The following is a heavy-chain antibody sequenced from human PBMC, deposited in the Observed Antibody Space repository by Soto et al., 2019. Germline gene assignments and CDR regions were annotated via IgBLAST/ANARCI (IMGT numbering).Heavy chain of an antibody. V-gene: IGHV4-30-4*01. Sequence: SETLSLTCSVSGDSISTVDYFWAWIRQPPGQALEYIGYIYKSATTYYNPSFESRVAISLDTSKSQFSLNVTSVTAADTAVYLCARGRYCLTGRCFPNWFDSWGQGTLVTVSS. CDR2: IYKSATT. J-gene: IGHJ5*01. CDR1: GDSISTVDYF. CDR3: ARGRYCLTGRCFPNWFDS. D-gene: IGHD2-15*01.